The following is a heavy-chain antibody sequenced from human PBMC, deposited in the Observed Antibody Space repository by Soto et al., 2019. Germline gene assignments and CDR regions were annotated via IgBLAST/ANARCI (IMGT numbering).Heavy chain of an antibody. CDR2: INPILSMS. CDR1: GDTFTFYS. J-gene: IGHJ4*02. D-gene: IGHD3-10*01. CDR3: ASSYGSGYRAFDY. V-gene: IGHV1-69*02. Sequence: QVQLVQSGAEVKKPGSSVRVSCKASGDTFTFYSINWVRQAPGLGLEWMGRINPILSMSNYAQRFPGRVTMTADKSTSTAYMELSSLRSEDTAMYYCASSYGSGYRAFDYWGPGALVTVSS.